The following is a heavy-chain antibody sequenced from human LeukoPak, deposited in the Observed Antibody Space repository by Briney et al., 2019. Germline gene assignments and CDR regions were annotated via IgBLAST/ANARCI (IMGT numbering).Heavy chain of an antibody. CDR3: SRGLDSRKLGY. CDR2: IYTSGST. CDR1: GFTFSSYA. J-gene: IGHJ4*02. V-gene: IGHV4-4*09. Sequence: GSLRLSCAASGFTFSSYAMSWVRQAPGKGLEWIGYIYTSGSTNYNPSLKSRVTISVDTSKNQFSLKLSSVTAAGTAVYFCSRGLDSRKLGYWGQGILVTVSS. D-gene: IGHD3-22*01.